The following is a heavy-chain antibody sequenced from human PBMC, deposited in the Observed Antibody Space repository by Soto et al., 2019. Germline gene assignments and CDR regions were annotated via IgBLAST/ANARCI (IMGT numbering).Heavy chain of an antibody. CDR3: AREEDSVLDAFDI. Sequence: ALVQVSCKASGYTFTGYYMHWVRQAPGQGLEWMGWINPNSGGTNYAQKFQGWVTMTRDTSISTAYMELSRLRSDDTAVYYCAREEDSVLDAFDIWGQGTMVTVSS. V-gene: IGHV1-2*04. CDR1: GYTFTGYY. D-gene: IGHD3-22*01. CDR2: INPNSGGT. J-gene: IGHJ3*02.